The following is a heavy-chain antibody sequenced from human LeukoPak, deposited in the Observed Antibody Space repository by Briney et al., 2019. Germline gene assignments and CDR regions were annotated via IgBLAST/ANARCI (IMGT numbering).Heavy chain of an antibody. CDR3: AILYSSSGYYYFDY. D-gene: IGHD3-22*01. Sequence: SETLSLTCAVYGGSFSGYYWSWIRQPPGKGLEWIGEINHSGNINYSPSLKSRVTISIDTSKNQFSLNLSSVTAADTAVYYCAILYSSSGYYYFDYWGQGTLVTVSS. CDR1: GGSFSGYY. J-gene: IGHJ4*02. CDR2: INHSGNI. V-gene: IGHV4-34*01.